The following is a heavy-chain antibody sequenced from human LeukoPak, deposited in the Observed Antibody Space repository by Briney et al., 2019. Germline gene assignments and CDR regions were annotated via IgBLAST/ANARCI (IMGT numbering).Heavy chain of an antibody. D-gene: IGHD3-16*01. CDR2: IYSGGRT. J-gene: IGHJ4*02. CDR1: GFTFSGNY. V-gene: IGHV3-53*01. CDR3: ARARVEPGGIGFFDY. Sequence: GGSLRLSCAASGFTFSGNYMSWVRQAPGKGLEWVSVIYSGGRTYYSDSVKGRCTISRDNSKNTLSIQMNSLRAEDTAVYYCARARVEPGGIGFFDYWGQGTLVSVSS.